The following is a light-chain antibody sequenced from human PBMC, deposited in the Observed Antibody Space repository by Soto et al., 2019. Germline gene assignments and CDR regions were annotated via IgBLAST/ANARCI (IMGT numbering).Light chain of an antibody. V-gene: IGKV1-5*03. J-gene: IGKJ1*01. CDR3: QQYSYFAT. CDR2: KAS. Sequence: DIQMTQSPSTLSASVGDRVTITCRASQSISSWLTWYQQKAGQAPKLLIYKASIVESGVPSRFSGSGSGTEFTLTISSLQPDDSATYYCQQYSYFATFGQGIRVELK. CDR1: QSISSW.